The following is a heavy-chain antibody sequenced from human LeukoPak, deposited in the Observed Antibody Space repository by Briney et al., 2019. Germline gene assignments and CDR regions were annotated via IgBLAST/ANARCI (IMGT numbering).Heavy chain of an antibody. Sequence: ASVKVSCKASGYTFTSYGISWVRQAPGQGLEWMGWISAYNGNTNYAQKLQGRVTMTTDTSISTAYMELSRLRSDDTAVYYCARERLLWFGVNDAFDIWGQGTMVTVSS. D-gene: IGHD3-10*01. J-gene: IGHJ3*02. V-gene: IGHV1-18*01. CDR3: ARERLLWFGVNDAFDI. CDR2: ISAYNGNT. CDR1: GYTFTSYG.